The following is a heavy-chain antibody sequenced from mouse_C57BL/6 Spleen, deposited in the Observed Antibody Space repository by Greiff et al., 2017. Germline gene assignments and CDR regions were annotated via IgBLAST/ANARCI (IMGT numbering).Heavy chain of an antibody. D-gene: IGHD2-4*01. CDR2: IYPRSGNT. V-gene: IGHV1-81*01. CDR3: ARSGDYDYFDAMDY. J-gene: IGHJ4*01. CDR1: GYTFTSYG. Sequence: QVQLQQSGAELARPGASVKLSCKASGYTFTSYGISWVKQRTGQGLEWIGEIYPRSGNTYYNEKFKGKATLTVDKSSSTASMELRSLTAEDSAVYFCARSGDYDYFDAMDYWGQGTSVTVSS.